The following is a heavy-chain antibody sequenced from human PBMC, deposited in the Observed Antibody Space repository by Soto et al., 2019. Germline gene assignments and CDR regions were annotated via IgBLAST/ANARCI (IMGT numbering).Heavy chain of an antibody. V-gene: IGHV3-15*07. CDR2: IKSKTDGGTT. J-gene: IGHJ4*02. Sequence: EVQLVESGGGLVKPGGSLRLSCAAFGFTFGNVWMNWVRQAPGKGLEWVGRIKSKTDGGTTVYAAPVKGRFTISRDDSKNTLYLQMNNLKSEDTAVYYCTRILEGSGTTMSYWGQGTLVTVSS. D-gene: IGHD1-7*01. CDR3: TRILEGSGTTMSY. CDR1: GFTFGNVW.